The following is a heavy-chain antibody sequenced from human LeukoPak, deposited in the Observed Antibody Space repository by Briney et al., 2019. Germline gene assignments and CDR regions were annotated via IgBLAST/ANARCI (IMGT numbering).Heavy chain of an antibody. CDR2: VSYDGSKR. J-gene: IGHJ4*02. CDR3: ARGPPQANCGGDCHYYFDF. V-gene: IGHV3-30*04. Sequence: GGSLRLSCAASGFNFSRYAFYWVRQTPGKGLEWVAIVSYDGSKRSYADSVKGRFIVSRDNSKNTLYLYLNSLRVEDTAVYFCARGPPQANCGGDCHYYFDFWGQGTLVTVSS. CDR1: GFNFSRYA. D-gene: IGHD2-21*02.